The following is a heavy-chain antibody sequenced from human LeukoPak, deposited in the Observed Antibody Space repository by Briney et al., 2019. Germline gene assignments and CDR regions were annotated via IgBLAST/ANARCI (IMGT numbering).Heavy chain of an antibody. D-gene: IGHD5-18*01. CDR2: IYHSGST. V-gene: IGHV4-38-2*01. J-gene: IGHJ6*03. CDR3: ARVAAMGYYYYMDV. Sequence: GSLRLSCAASGFSFDHYAMSWIRQPPGKGLEWIGSIYHSGSTYYNPSLKSRVTISVDTSKNQFSLKLSSVTAADTAVYYCARVAAMGYYYYMDVWGKGTTVTVSS. CDR1: GFSFDHYA.